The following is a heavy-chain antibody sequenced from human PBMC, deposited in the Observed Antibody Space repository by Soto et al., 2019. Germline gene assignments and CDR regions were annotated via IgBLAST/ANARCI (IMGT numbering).Heavy chain of an antibody. CDR2: ISSSSSTI. CDR1: GFTFSSYS. J-gene: IGHJ3*02. V-gene: IGHV3-48*02. D-gene: IGHD2-15*01. Sequence: GGSLRLSCAASGFTFSSYSMNWVRQAPGKGLEWVSYISSSSSTIYYADSVKGRFTISRDNAKNSLYLQMNSLRDEDTAVYYCARDHGNAPHIVVVVAATPFDAFDIWGQGTMVTVSS. CDR3: ARDHGNAPHIVVVVAATPFDAFDI.